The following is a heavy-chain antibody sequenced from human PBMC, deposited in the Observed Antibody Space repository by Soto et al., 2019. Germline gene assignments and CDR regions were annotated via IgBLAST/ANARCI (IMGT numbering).Heavy chain of an antibody. CDR3: GRSSGRAVAGLPFDY. CDR1: GFTFSSYS. D-gene: IGHD6-19*01. Sequence: EVHLLESGGGLVQPGGSLRLSCAVSGFTFSSYSMSWVRQAPGRGLEWVSGISASDTDSYSGVAARGRVTTSRDTSNNTLYLQLNNLRAEDTAVYYCGRSSGRAVAGLPFDYWGQGTLVTVSS. V-gene: IGHV3-23*01. CDR2: ISASDTDS. J-gene: IGHJ4*02.